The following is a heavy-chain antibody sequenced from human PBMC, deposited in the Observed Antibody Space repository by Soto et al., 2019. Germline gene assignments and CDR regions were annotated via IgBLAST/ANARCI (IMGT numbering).Heavy chain of an antibody. CDR3: AKTAGYDYVWGSSGLDP. Sequence: QVQLVESGGGVVQPGRSLKLSCAASGFTFSSYGMHWVRQAPGKGLEWVAVISYDGSDKYYADSVKGRFTISRDDSKNTLDRQSNSLRAEDTAVYYCAKTAGYDYVWGSSGLDPWGQGTLVTVSS. J-gene: IGHJ5*02. V-gene: IGHV3-30*18. D-gene: IGHD3-16*01. CDR1: GFTFSSYG. CDR2: ISYDGSDK.